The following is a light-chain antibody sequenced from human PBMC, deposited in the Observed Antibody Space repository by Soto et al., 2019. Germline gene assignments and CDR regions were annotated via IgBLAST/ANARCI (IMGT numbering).Light chain of an antibody. CDR2: AAS. V-gene: IGKV1-39*01. CDR1: ESISRH. Sequence: DIQMSQSPSSLSASVGDRVTITCRAAESISRHLNWYQQKPGRAPDLLIYAASTLQNGVPSRFTGSGSGTEFTLTITGLQSEDFTVYSCLQYHNLWAFGQGTKVDIK. J-gene: IGKJ1*01. CDR3: LQYHNLWA.